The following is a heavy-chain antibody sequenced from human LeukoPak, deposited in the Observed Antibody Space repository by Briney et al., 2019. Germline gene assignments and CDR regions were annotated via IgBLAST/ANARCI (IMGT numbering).Heavy chain of an antibody. CDR2: INAGNGNT. Sequence: ASVKVSCKASGYTFTSYAMHWVRQAPGQRLEWMGWINAGNGNTKYSQKFQGRVTTTRDTSASTAYMELSSLRSEDTAVYYCARDKDQARVKRIAAAGYNWFDPWGQGTLVTVSS. V-gene: IGHV1-3*01. CDR1: GYTFTSYA. D-gene: IGHD6-13*01. CDR3: ARDKDQARVKRIAAAGYNWFDP. J-gene: IGHJ5*02.